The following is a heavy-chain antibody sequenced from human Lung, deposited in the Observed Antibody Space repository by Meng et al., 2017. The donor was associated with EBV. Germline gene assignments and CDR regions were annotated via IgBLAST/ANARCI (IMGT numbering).Heavy chain of an antibody. J-gene: IGHJ5*02. Sequence: QVQPHESGPGLVKPSQALSLTCTVSGGSISSGGFYWSWIRQHPGKGLEWIGYIYYSGSTYYNPSLRSRVAISIDTSKNQFSLKLTSVTAADTAVYFCARTNYGDYNWFDPWGQGTLVTASS. CDR3: ARTNYGDYNWFDP. V-gene: IGHV4-31*03. D-gene: IGHD4-17*01. CDR1: GGSISSGGFY. CDR2: IYYSGST.